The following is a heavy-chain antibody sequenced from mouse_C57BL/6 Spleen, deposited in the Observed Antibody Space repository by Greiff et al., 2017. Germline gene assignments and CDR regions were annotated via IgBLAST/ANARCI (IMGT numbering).Heavy chain of an antibody. CDR3: ARWYFDY. CDR1: GYTFTNYW. Sequence: VHLVESGAELVRPGTSVKMSCKASGYTFTNYWIGWAKQRPGHGLEWIGDIYPGGGYTNYNEKFKGKATLTADKSSSTAYMQFSSLTSEDSAIYYCARWYFDYWGQGTTLTVSS. J-gene: IGHJ2*01. V-gene: IGHV1-63*01. CDR2: IYPGGGYT.